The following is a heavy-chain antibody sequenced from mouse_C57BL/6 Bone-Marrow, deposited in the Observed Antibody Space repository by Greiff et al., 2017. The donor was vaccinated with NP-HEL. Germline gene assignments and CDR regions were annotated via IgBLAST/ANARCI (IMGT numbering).Heavy chain of an antibody. J-gene: IGHJ3*01. CDR3: ARLYDYDGTFAY. CDR2: IYPGSGNT. D-gene: IGHD2-4*01. V-gene: IGHV1-76*01. CDR1: GYTFTDYY. Sequence: QVHVKQSGAELVRPGASVKLSCKASGYTFTDYYINWVKQRPGQGLEWIARIYPGSGNTYYNEKFKGKATLTAEKSSSTAYMQLSSLTSEDSAVYFCARLYDYDGTFAYWGQGTLVTVSA.